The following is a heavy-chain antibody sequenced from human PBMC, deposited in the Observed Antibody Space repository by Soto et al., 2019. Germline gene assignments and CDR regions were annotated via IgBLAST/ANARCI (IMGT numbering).Heavy chain of an antibody. D-gene: IGHD2-2*01. CDR2: FHYSGRT. V-gene: IGHV4-39*01. CDR1: GGSISSGPYS. Sequence: SETLSLTCSVSGGSISSGPYSWGWIRQPPGKGLEWIGTFHYSGRTYYSPSLESRVTISVDTSKNQFSLKVSSVTAADTAVFYVGRLAGYYSGTSGYGYYGVDVWGQGTTGTVSS. CDR3: GRLAGYYSGTSGYGYYGVDV. J-gene: IGHJ6*02.